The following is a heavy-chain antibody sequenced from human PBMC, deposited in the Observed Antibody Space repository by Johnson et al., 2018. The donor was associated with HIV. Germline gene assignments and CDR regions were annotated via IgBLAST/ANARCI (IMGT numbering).Heavy chain of an antibody. Sequence: MLLVESGGGVVQPERSLRLSCAASGFSFSNYAIHWVRQAPGKGLEWVATIKEDGSEKPYVAFVMGRFTITRDNVKNFLYLQMNTLRFEDTAVYYCSRVHIYCSVGSCYHLEHPFIWGQGTMVIVSS. J-gene: IGHJ3*02. CDR1: GFSFSNYA. CDR3: SRVHIYCSVGSCYHLEHPFI. CDR2: IKEDGSEK. D-gene: IGHD2-15*01. V-gene: IGHV3-7*01.